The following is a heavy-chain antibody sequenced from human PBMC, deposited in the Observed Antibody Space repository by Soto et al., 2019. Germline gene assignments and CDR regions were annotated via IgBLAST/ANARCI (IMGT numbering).Heavy chain of an antibody. CDR1: GFTFSTST. D-gene: IGHD1-1*01. CDR2: IPYDGSSQ. Sequence: QVHLVESGGGVVQPGRSLRLSCAASGFTFSTSTMHWVRQAPGKGLEWVAVIPYDGSSQYYADSVKGRFTISRDNSKNTLYVKMNNLRPEDTAIYYCARLETRGSSARLDYWGQGTLVTVSS. V-gene: IGHV3-30-3*01. CDR3: ARLETRGSSARLDY. J-gene: IGHJ4*02.